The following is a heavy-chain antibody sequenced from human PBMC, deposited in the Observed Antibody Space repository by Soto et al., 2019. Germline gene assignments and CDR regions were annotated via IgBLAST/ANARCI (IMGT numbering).Heavy chain of an antibody. CDR2: IVVGSGNT. Sequence: SVKVSCKASGFTFTSSAVQWVRQARGQRLEWIGWIVVGSGNTNYAQKFQERVTITRDMSTSTAYMELSSLRSEDTAVYYCAAEDSTDPSYYYYGMDVWGQGTTVTVSS. CDR1: GFTFTSSA. J-gene: IGHJ6*02. V-gene: IGHV1-58*01. CDR3: AAEDSTDPSYYYYGMDV.